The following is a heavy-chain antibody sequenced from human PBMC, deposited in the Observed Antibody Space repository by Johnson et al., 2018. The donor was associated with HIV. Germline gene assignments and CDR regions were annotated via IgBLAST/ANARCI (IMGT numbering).Heavy chain of an antibody. CDR1: GFTFSNYG. Sequence: QVQLVESGGGVVQPGRSLRLSCAASGFTFSNYGMHWVRQAPGKGLEWVAVIWFDGSNKYYADSVKGRFTISRDNSKNTLYLQMNSLRAEDTAVYYCARDLRIYDAFDIWGQATMVTVSS. V-gene: IGHV3-33*01. J-gene: IGHJ3*02. CDR2: IWFDGSNK. D-gene: IGHD3-10*01. CDR3: ARDLRIYDAFDI.